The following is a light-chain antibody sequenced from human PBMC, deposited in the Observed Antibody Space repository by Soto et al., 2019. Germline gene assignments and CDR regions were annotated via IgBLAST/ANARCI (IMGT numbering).Light chain of an antibody. V-gene: IGLV2-23*03. J-gene: IGLJ2*01. CDR3: CSYAGSSIF. Sequence: QSVLTQPASVSGSPGQSITISCTGSSSDVGSYNLVSWYQQHPGKAPKLMIYEGSKRPSGVSNRFSASKSGNTASLTISGLQAEDEADYYCCSYAGSSIFFGGGTKVTVL. CDR2: EGS. CDR1: SSDVGSYNL.